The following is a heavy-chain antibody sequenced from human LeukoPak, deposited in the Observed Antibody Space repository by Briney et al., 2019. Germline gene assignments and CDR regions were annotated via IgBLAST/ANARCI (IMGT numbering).Heavy chain of an antibody. D-gene: IGHD2-2*01. CDR3: ARGYCCSTSCYDDAFDI. CDR1: GFTFSSYW. J-gene: IGHJ3*02. Sequence: GGSLRLSCAASGFTFSSYWMSWVRQAPGKGLEWVANIKQDGSEKYYVDSVKGRFTISRDNAKNSLYLQMNSLRAEDTAVYYCARGYCCSTSCYDDAFDIWGQGTMVTVSS. V-gene: IGHV3-7*01. CDR2: IKQDGSEK.